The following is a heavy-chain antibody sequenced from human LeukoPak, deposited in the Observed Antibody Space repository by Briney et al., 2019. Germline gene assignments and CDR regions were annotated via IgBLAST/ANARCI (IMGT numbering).Heavy chain of an antibody. CDR1: GFTFSSYA. D-gene: IGHD3-10*01. CDR2: ISYDGSNK. V-gene: IGHV3-30-3*01. J-gene: IGHJ4*02. CDR3: ARTKWFGESTFDY. Sequence: GGSLRLSCAASGFTFSSYAMHWVRQAPGKGLEWVAVISYDGSNKYYADSVKGRFTISRDNSKNTLYLQMNSLRAEDTAVYYCARTKWFGESTFDYWGQGTLVTVSS.